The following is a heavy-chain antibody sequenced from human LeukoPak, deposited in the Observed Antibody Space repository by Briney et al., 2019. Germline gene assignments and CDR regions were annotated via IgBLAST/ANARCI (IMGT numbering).Heavy chain of an antibody. D-gene: IGHD3-10*01. CDR2: ISYDGSNK. Sequence: PGRSLRFSCAASGFTFSSYAMHWVRQAPGKGLEWVAVISYDGSNKYYADSVKGRFTISRDNSKNTLYLQMNSLRAEDTAVYYCARDPPGDWGQGTLVTVSS. CDR3: ARDPPGD. V-gene: IGHV3-30*04. J-gene: IGHJ4*02. CDR1: GFTFSSYA.